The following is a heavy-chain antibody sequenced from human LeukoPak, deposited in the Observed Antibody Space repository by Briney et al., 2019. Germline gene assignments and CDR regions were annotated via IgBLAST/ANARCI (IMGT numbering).Heavy chain of an antibody. D-gene: IGHD6-13*01. CDR3: AREIAAAGSHYFDY. CDR2: ISGSGGST. J-gene: IGHJ4*02. CDR1: GFTFSSYA. Sequence: GGSLRLSCAASGFTFSSYAMSWVRQAPGKGLEWVSAISGSGGSTYYADSVKGRFTISRDNAKNSLYLQMNSLRAEDTAAYYCAREIAAAGSHYFDYWGQGTLVTVSS. V-gene: IGHV3-23*01.